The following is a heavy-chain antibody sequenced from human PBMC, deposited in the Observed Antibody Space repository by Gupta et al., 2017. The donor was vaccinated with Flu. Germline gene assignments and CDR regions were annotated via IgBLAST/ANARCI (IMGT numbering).Heavy chain of an antibody. J-gene: IGHJ4*03. CDR2: YCYNGGVI. CDR3: ARDRRVGYGIEAFDL. D-gene: IGHD4-17*01. V-gene: IGHV3-33*01. CDR1: GLESSNYG. Sequence: QLTESGGRVVQPGESLTLSCEPSGLESSNYGIQWVRQAPGKGLEWVSAYCYNGGVISYAYAECVRCTVSRPFDQNPHNSLQMENLRHDDKVVYYCARDRRVGYGIEAFDLWGQGTFVTVS.